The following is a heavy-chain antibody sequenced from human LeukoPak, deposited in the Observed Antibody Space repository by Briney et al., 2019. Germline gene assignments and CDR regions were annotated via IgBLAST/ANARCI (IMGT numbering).Heavy chain of an antibody. V-gene: IGHV3-30-3*01. CDR2: ISYDGSNK. D-gene: IGHD3-22*01. CDR1: GFTFSSYA. CDR3: ARDPYYYDSSGFDY. J-gene: IGHJ4*02. Sequence: GGSLRLSCAASGFTFSSYAMHWVRQAPGKGLEWVAVISYDGSNKYYADSVKGRFTISRNNSENTLYLQMNSLRAEDTAVYYCARDPYYYDSSGFDYWGQGTLVTVSS.